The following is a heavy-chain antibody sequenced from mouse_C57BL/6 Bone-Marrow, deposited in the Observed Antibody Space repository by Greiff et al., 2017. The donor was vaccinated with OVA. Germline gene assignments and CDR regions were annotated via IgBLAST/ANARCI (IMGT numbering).Heavy chain of an antibody. CDR1: GYTFTSYW. Sequence: QVQLQQPGAELVMPGASVKLSCKASGYTFTSYWLHWVKQRPGQGLEWIGEIDPSDSYTTYNQQFKGKSTLTVEKSSSTAYMQHSSLTSEDSAVYYCARSRASDYARYYYAMDYGGQGTSVTVSS. V-gene: IGHV1-69*01. J-gene: IGHJ4*01. CDR3: ARSRASDYARYYYAMDY. D-gene: IGHD2-4*01. CDR2: IDPSDSYT.